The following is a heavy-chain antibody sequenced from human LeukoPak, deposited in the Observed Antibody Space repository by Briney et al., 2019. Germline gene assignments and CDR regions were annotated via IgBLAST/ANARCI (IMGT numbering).Heavy chain of an antibody. CDR2: IYYSGST. CDR1: GGSVSSGGYY. V-gene: IGHV4-61*08. Sequence: TSETLSLTCTVSGGSVSSGGYYWSWIRQPPGKGLEWIGYIYYSGSTYYNPSLKSRVTISVDRSKNQFSLKLSSVTAADTAVYYCASLERDGYNKGDYWGQGTLVTVSS. CDR3: ASLERDGYNKGDY. D-gene: IGHD5-24*01. J-gene: IGHJ4*02.